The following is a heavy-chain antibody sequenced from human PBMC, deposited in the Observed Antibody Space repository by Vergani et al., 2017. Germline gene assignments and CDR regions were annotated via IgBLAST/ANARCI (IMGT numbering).Heavy chain of an antibody. J-gene: IGHJ4*02. D-gene: IGHD2-2*01. CDR1: GYTFTSYG. CDR3: ARGYCSSTSCYQTPFFDY. CDR2: INPNSGGT. V-gene: IGHV1-2*04. Sequence: QVQLVQSGAEVKKPGASVKVSCKASGYTFTSYGISWVRQAPGQGLEWMGWINPNSGGTNYAQKFQGWVTMTRDTSISTAYMELSRLRSDDTAVYYCARGYCSSTSCYQTPFFDYWGQGTLVTVSS.